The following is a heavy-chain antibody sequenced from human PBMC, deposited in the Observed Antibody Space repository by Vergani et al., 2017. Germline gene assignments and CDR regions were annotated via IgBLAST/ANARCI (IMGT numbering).Heavy chain of an antibody. CDR3: AAGLGYCSSISCPEPQDAFDI. D-gene: IGHD2-2*01. CDR2: IYTSGST. V-gene: IGHV4-4*07. Sequence: QVQLQESGPGLVKPSETLSLTCTVSGGSISSYYWSWIRQPAGKGLEWIGRIYTSGSTNYNPSLKSRVTMSVDTSKNQFSLKLSSVTAADTAVYYCAAGLGYCSSISCPEPQDAFDIWGQGTMVTVSS. J-gene: IGHJ3*02. CDR1: GGSISSYY.